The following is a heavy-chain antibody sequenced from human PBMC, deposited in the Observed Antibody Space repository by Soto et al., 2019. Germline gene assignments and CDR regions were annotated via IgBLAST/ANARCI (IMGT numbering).Heavy chain of an antibody. CDR3: ARKIDVRTGMLDH. J-gene: IGHJ4*02. CDR1: GFTLSNYV. CDR2: IAGKT. V-gene: IGHV3-23*01. D-gene: IGHD3-10*02. Sequence: EVHLLQSGGGLVQPGGSLRLSCATSGFTLSNYVMSWVRQAPGKGLEWVSTIAGKTYYSDSVKGRFTISRDNSQSTLYLQLTSLRAVDTAVDYYARKIDVRTGMLDHWGQGTLGTVAS.